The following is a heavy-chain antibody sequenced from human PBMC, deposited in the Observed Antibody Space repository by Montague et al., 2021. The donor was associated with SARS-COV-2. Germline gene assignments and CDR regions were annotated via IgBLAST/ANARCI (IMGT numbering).Heavy chain of an antibody. D-gene: IGHD6-25*01. CDR3: VRTVTQGSGDS. V-gene: IGHV4-59*08. CDR1: GGSINNFF. J-gene: IGHJ4*02. CDR2: IYYRGNT. Sequence: ETLSLTCTVSGGSINNFFWSWIWQPQGTGQERNGFIYYRGNTNYNYSLASRVTMSVDKSRNQYSLKLTSVSAADTAVYYCVRTVTQGSGDSWGQGTLVTVSS.